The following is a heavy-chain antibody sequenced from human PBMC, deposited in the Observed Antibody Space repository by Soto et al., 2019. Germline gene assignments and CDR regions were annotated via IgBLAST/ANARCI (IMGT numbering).Heavy chain of an antibody. V-gene: IGHV3-48*04. CDR3: AKDMMLGYGGPPNESIAFDI. CDR2: ISSGPPRA. CDR1: GFTFSSFS. J-gene: IGHJ3*02. Sequence: PGGSLRLSCAASGFTFSSFSMNWIRQAPGKGLEWVSYISSGPPRALYADSVRGRFTISRDNSKNSLYLQMNSLRTEDTALYYCAKDMMLGYGGPPNESIAFDIWGQGTMVTVS. D-gene: IGHD5-12*01.